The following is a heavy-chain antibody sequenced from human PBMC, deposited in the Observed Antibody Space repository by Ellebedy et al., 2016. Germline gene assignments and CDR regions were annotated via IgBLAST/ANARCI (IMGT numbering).Heavy chain of an antibody. CDR2: ISGSGGST. CDR3: AKEIWFGEAKHFDY. V-gene: IGHV3-23*01. CDR1: GFTFTSYA. J-gene: IGHJ4*02. Sequence: GESLKISXAASGFTFTSYAMSWVRQAPGKGLEWVSAISGSGGSTYYADSVKGRFTISRDNSKSTLYLQMNSLRAEDTAVYYCAKEIWFGEAKHFDYWGQGTLVTVSS. D-gene: IGHD3-10*01.